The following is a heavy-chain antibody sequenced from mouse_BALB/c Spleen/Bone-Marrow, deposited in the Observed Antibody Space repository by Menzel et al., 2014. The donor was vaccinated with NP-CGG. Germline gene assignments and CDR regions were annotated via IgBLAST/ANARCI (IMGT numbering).Heavy chain of an antibody. CDR3: ARLLLRFYALDY. CDR1: GYTFTSYW. Sequence: QVQLQQSGAELVKLGASVKLSCKASGYTFTSYWIHWVKQRPGQGLEWIGEINPSNGRTNYNEKFKSKATLTVDKSSSTAYMQLSSLTSEDSAVYYCARLLLRFYALDYWGQGTSVTVSS. V-gene: IGHV1S81*02. J-gene: IGHJ4*01. D-gene: IGHD1-1*01. CDR2: INPSNGRT.